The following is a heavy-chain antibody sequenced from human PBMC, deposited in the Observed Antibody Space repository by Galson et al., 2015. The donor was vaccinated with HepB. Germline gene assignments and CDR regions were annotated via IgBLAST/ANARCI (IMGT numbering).Heavy chain of an antibody. CDR2: ISDYTGHT. CDR3: ARDQGIFSYSSAFNWFDP. J-gene: IGHJ5*02. D-gene: IGHD6-19*01. V-gene: IGHV1-18*01. CDR1: GYTFPSFG. Sequence: SVKVSCKASGYTFPSFGISCVRLAPGQGHEWMGWISDYTGHTNFAQKFQGRVTMTTDRSTSTAYMELRNLRSDDTAVYYCARDQGIFSYSSAFNWFDPWGQGTLVTVSS.